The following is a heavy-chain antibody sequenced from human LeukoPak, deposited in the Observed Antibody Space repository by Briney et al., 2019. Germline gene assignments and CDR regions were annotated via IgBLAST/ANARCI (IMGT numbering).Heavy chain of an antibody. Sequence: GGSLRLSCAASGFTISGYWMSWVRQAPGKGLVWVSRLSDDGRTISCADSVKGRFTISRDNAKNSLYLQMNSLRAEDTAVYYCAELGITMIGGVWGKGTTVTISS. V-gene: IGHV3-74*01. CDR2: LSDDGRTI. D-gene: IGHD3-10*02. CDR3: AELGITMIGGV. J-gene: IGHJ6*04. CDR1: GFTISGYW.